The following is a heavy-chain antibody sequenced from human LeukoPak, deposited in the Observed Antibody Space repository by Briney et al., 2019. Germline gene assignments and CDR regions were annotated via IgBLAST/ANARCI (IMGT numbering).Heavy chain of an antibody. CDR2: INPNSGGT. V-gene: IGHV1-2*02. CDR1: GYTFTDYY. CDR3: ARIGYNHSFDY. Sequence: ASVKVSCKSSGYTFTDYYLHWVRQAPGQGLEWMGWINPNSGGTNSAQTFQGRVIMTRDTSITPAYLDLSRLRSDDTAVYYCARIGYNHSFDYWGQGTLVTVSS. J-gene: IGHJ4*02. D-gene: IGHD5-24*01.